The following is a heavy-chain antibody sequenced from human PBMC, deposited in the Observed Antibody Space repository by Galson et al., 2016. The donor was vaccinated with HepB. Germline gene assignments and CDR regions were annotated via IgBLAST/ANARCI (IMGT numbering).Heavy chain of an antibody. CDR3: VREGRITASGMDV. CDR1: GITFTNYW. Sequence: SLRLSCADSGITFTNYWMDWVRQVPGRGLEWVSRIDPQGGSIKYMDSVKGRFTISRDNAKDTPYLQMNSLRVDDTAVYYCVREGRITASGMDVWGQGTTVTVSS. CDR2: IDPQGGSI. J-gene: IGHJ6*02. D-gene: IGHD5-18*01. V-gene: IGHV3-74*01.